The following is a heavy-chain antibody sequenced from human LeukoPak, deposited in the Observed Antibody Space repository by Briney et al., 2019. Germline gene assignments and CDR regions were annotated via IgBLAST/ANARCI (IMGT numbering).Heavy chain of an antibody. CDR2: ISYDGSNE. D-gene: IGHD3-9*01. Sequence: PGGSLRLSCAASGFTFSRYAMHWVRQAPGKGLEWVAVISYDGSNEYYADSVRGRFTISRDSSKNTLYLQMNSLRAEDTAVYYCAKFYDILTGYFDYWGQGTLVTVSS. J-gene: IGHJ4*02. CDR3: AKFYDILTGYFDY. CDR1: GFTFSRYA. V-gene: IGHV3-30-3*01.